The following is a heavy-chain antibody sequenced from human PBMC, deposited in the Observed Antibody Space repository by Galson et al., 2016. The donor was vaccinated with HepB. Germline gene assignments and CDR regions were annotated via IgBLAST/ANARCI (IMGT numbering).Heavy chain of an antibody. Sequence: SVKVSCKASGGTFSSYAISWVRQAPGQGLEWVGGLIPIFLTPAYAQNFQGRFTFTADESTSTAYLEVSSLRSEDTAVYYRSNGPHHTQYWGQGTLVTVSS. CDR2: LIPIFLTP. CDR1: GGTFSSYA. D-gene: IGHD4-17*01. CDR3: SNGPHHTQY. V-gene: IGHV1-69*13. J-gene: IGHJ4*02.